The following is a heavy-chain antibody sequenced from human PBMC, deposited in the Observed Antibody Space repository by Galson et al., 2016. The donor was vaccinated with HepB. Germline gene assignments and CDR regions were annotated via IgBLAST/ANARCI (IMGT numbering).Heavy chain of an antibody. D-gene: IGHD6-6*01. CDR2: IYPGDSDT. V-gene: IGHV5-51*01. CDR1: GYTFANYW. CDR3: ARRFLGLGTNWFDP. J-gene: IGHJ5*02. Sequence: QSGAEVKKPGESLKISCKGSGYTFANYWIGWVRQMPGKGLEWMGMIYPGDSDTRYSPSFQGQVGMSVDKSISTAYLHWRSLQASDTAMYYCARRFLGLGTNWFDPWGQGTLVTVSS.